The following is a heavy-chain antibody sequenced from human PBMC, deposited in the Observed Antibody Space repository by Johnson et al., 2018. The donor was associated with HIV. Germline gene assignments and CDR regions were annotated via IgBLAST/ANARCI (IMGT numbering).Heavy chain of an antibody. CDR2: ISSSGSTI. Sequence: QVQLVESGGGLVKPGGSLRLSCAASGFTFSDYYMSWIRQAPGKGLEWVSYISSSGSTIYYADSVKGRFTISRDNSKNTLYLQMNSLRAEDTAVYYCAHIVGATQQVDAFDIWGQGTMVTVSS. CDR1: GFTFSDYY. J-gene: IGHJ3*02. D-gene: IGHD1-26*01. CDR3: AHIVGATQQVDAFDI. V-gene: IGHV3-11*04.